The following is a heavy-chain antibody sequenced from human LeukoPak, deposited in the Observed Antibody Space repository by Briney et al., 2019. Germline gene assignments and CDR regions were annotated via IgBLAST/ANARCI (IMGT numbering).Heavy chain of an antibody. CDR2: MNPNSGNT. CDR3: ARARDYVWGSYRYDVDY. D-gene: IGHD3-16*02. CDR1: GYTFTSYD. Sequence: ASVKVSCKASGYTFTSYDINWVRQATGQGLEWMGWMNPNSGNTGYAQKFQGRVTITRNTSISTAYMELSSLRSEDTAVYYCARARDYVWGSYRYDVDYWGQGTLVTVSS. V-gene: IGHV1-8*03. J-gene: IGHJ4*02.